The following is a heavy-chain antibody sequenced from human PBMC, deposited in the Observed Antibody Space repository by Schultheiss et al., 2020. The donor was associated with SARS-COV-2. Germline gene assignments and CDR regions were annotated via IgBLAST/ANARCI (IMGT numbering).Heavy chain of an antibody. CDR2: IDHSGGT. J-gene: IGHJ6*02. CDR1: GGSISSGGHY. Sequence: SQTLSLTCTVSGGSISSGGHYWSWIRQLPGKGLEWIGEIDHSGGTNYNPSLKSRVTILVDTSKNHLSLNLTSVTAADTAVYFCARRMFYYYGMDVWGQGTTVTVSS. D-gene: IGHD3-10*02. V-gene: IGHV4-31*03. CDR3: ARRMFYYYGMDV.